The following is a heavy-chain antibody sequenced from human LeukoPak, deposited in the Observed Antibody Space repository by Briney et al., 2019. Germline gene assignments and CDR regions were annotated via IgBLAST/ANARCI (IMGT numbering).Heavy chain of an antibody. J-gene: IGHJ6*02. CDR3: ARAYYDFWSGYYTGGPNYYYGMDV. D-gene: IGHD3-3*01. CDR1: GFTFSSYA. V-gene: IGHV3-30*04. CDR2: ISYDGSNN. Sequence: GESLRLSCAASGFTFSSYAMHWVRQAPGKGLERVAVISYDGSNNYYADSVKGRCTIFRDNSKNTLYLHMNSLRAEDTAVYYCARAYYDFWSGYYTGGPNYYYGMDVWGQGTTVTVSS.